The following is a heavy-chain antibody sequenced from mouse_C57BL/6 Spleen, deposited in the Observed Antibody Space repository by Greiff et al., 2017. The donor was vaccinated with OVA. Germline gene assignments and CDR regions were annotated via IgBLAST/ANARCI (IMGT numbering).Heavy chain of an antibody. J-gene: IGHJ4*01. CDR3: ARGGGNYAMDY. CDR1: GYTFTSYW. D-gene: IGHD1-1*02. CDR2: IDPSDSAT. V-gene: IGHV1-52*01. Sequence: QVQLQQPGAELVRPGSSVKLSCKASGYTFTSYWMHWVKQRPIQGLEWIGNIDPSDSATHYNQKFKDKATLTVDKSSSTAYMQLSSLTSEDSAVDYCARGGGNYAMDYWGQGTSVTVSS.